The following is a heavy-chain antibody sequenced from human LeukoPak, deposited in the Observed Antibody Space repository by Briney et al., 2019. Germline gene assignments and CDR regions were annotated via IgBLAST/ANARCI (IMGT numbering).Heavy chain of an antibody. CDR3: AKYNWNYRDAFDI. D-gene: IGHD1-7*01. V-gene: IGHV3-23*01. Sequence: GGSLRLSCAASGFTFSSYAMSWVRQAPGKGLEWVSAISGSGGSTYYADSVKGRFTISRDNSKNTLYLQMNSLRAEDTAAYYCAKYNWNYRDAFDIWGQGTMVTVSS. J-gene: IGHJ3*02. CDR1: GFTFSSYA. CDR2: ISGSGGST.